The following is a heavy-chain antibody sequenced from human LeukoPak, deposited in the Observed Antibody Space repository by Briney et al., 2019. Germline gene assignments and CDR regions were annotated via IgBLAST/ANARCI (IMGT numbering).Heavy chain of an antibody. CDR3: ARRAGGYSHPYDY. V-gene: IGHV3-53*01. D-gene: IGHD4-23*01. J-gene: IGHJ4*02. CDR1: GFTVSGNY. CDR2: IYSDDTT. Sequence: GGSLRLSCAVSGFTVSGNYMSWIRQAPGKGLEWVSLIYSDDTTLYADSVRGRFTISRDISKNTLYLQMSSLRAEDTAVYYCARRAGGYSHPYDYWGQGVLVTVSS.